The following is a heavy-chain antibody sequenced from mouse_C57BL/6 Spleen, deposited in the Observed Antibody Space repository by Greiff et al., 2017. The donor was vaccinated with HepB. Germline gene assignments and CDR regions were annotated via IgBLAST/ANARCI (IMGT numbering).Heavy chain of an antibody. J-gene: IGHJ4*01. Sequence: EVMLVESEGGLVQPGSSMKLSCTASGFTFSDYYMAWVRQVPEKGLEWVANINYDGSSTYYLDSLKSRFIISRDNAKNILYLQMSSLKSEDTATYYCAREDPYYAMDYWGQGTSVTVSS. CDR3: AREDPYYAMDY. CDR1: GFTFSDYY. CDR2: INYDGSST. V-gene: IGHV5-16*01.